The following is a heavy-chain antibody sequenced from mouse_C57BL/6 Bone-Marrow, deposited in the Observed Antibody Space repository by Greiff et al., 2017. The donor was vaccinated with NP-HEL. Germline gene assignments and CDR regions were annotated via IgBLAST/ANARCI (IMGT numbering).Heavy chain of an antibody. J-gene: IGHJ2*01. CDR3: ANHYGSSYGYFDY. D-gene: IGHD1-1*01. CDR2: IHPSDSDT. V-gene: IGHV1-74*01. CDR1: GYTFTSYW. Sequence: VKLQQPGAELVKPGASVKVSCKASGYTFTSYWMHWVKQRPGQGLEWIGRIHPSDSDTNYNQKFKGKATLTVDKSSSTAYMQLSSLTSEDSAVYYCANHYGSSYGYFDYWGQGTTLTVSS.